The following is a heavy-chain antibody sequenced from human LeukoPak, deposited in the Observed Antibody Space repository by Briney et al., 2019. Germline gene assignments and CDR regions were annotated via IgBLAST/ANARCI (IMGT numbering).Heavy chain of an antibody. CDR1: GFTFKNAW. J-gene: IGHJ4*02. CDR2: MKCKSDGGTT. D-gene: IGHD3-16*02. Sequence: KPGGSLRLSCAASGFTFKNAWMSWVRQAPGKGLEWVGRMKCKSDGGTTHYAAPVKGRFIISRDDSKNTLYLQMNSLKTEDTAVYYCTTALPYDYVWGTYRDPSWGQGTLVTVSS. CDR3: TTALPYDYVWGTYRDPS. V-gene: IGHV3-15*01.